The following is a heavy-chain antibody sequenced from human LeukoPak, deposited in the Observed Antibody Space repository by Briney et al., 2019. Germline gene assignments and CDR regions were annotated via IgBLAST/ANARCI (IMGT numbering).Heavy chain of an antibody. Sequence: GGSLRLSCTASGLTFSAAWMTWVRQAPGKGLEWAGRVTSKTDGGSVDSAAPVKGRFSISRDDSNNTLYLQMNSLKTEDTAVYYCSSYCGGDCHPSVDYWGQGTLVTVSS. J-gene: IGHJ4*02. CDR2: VTSKTDGGSV. CDR3: SSYCGGDCHPSVDY. V-gene: IGHV3-15*01. CDR1: GLTFSAAW. D-gene: IGHD2-21*02.